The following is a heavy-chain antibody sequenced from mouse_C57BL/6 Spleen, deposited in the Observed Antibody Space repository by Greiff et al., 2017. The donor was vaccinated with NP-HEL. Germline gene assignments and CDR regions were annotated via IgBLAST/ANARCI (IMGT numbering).Heavy chain of an antibody. CDR2: IDPSDSYT. D-gene: IGHD1-1*01. Sequence: QVQLQQPGAELVMPGASVKLSCKASGYTFTSYWMHWVKQRPGQGLEWIGEIDPSDSYTNYNQKFKGKSTLTVDKSSSTAYMQLSSLTSEDSAVYYCSTAFYYYGSTPSWYFDVWGTGTTVTVSS. CDR1: GYTFTSYW. V-gene: IGHV1-69*01. J-gene: IGHJ1*03. CDR3: STAFYYYGSTPSWYFDV.